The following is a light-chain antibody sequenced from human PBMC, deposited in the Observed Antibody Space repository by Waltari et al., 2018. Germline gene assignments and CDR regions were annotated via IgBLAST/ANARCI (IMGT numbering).Light chain of an antibody. CDR3: QHYSNWPLT. CDR2: GSS. V-gene: IGKV3-15*01. Sequence: EIVLTQSPGTLSLSPGERATLSCRASKSVRSNYLAWYQPKPGQAPRLLIYGSSTRATGIPARFSGSGSGTEFTLSISSLQSEDFAVYYCQHYSNWPLTFGGGTKVEIK. CDR1: KSVRSN. J-gene: IGKJ4*01.